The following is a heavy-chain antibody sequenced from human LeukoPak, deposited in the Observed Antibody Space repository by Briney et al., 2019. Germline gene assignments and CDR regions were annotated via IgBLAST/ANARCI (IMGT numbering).Heavy chain of an antibody. Sequence: GGSLRLSCVASGFTFSSYWMTWVRQAPGKGLEWVATIQPDGSEKYYVDSVKGRFTISRDNAKNSLYLQMNSLRAEDTALYYCARDLRENWVFDYWGQRTLVTVSS. V-gene: IGHV3-7*03. CDR3: ARDLRENWVFDY. CDR2: IQPDGSEK. J-gene: IGHJ4*02. D-gene: IGHD7-27*01. CDR1: GFTFSSYW.